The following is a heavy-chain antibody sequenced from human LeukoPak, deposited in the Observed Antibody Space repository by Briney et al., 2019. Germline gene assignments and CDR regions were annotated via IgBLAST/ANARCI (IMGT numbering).Heavy chain of an antibody. V-gene: IGHV4-4*07. D-gene: IGHD6-19*01. CDR3: ASMAVAGHTVYNWFDP. J-gene: IGHJ5*02. CDR2: IYTSGST. Sequence: SETLSLTCTVSGGSISRYYWSWIRQPAGKGLEWIGRIYTSGSTNYNPSLKSRVTMSVDTSKNQFSLKLSSVTAADTAVYYCASMAVAGHTVYNWFDPWGQGTLVTVSS. CDR1: GGSISRYY.